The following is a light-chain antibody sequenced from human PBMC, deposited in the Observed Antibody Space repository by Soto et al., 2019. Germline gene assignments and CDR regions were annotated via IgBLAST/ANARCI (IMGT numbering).Light chain of an antibody. CDR1: SSDIGGYKY. Sequence: QSALTQPASVSGSPGQTITISCTGTSSDIGGYKYVSWHQQHPGKAPKLMIYEVSNRPSGVSNRFSGSKSGNTASLTISGLQAEDEADYYCSSYTRSSTWVFGGGTKLTVL. V-gene: IGLV2-14*01. CDR2: EVS. CDR3: SSYTRSSTWV. J-gene: IGLJ3*02.